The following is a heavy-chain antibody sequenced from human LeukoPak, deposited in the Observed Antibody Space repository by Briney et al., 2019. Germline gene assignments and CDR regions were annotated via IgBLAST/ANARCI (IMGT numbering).Heavy chain of an antibody. J-gene: IGHJ4*02. CDR3: ARRNSGDSSSLGY. V-gene: IGHV1-69*13. CDR2: IIPIFGTA. Sequence: GASVKVSCKASGGTFSSYAISWVRQAPGQGLEWMGGIIPIFGTANYAQKFQGRVTITADESASTAYMELSRLRSDDTAVYYCARRNSGDSSSLGYWGQGTLVTVSS. CDR1: GGTFSSYA. D-gene: IGHD6-6*01.